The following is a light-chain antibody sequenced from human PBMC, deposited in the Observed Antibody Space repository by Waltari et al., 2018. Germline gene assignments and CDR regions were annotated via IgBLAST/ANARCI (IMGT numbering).Light chain of an antibody. CDR3: QQYGGSPLT. V-gene: IGKV3-20*01. Sequence: EIVLTQSPGTLSLSPGERATLSCRASQSVGTSVAWYQQKPCQAPRLLIYGASSRATGIPDRFSGSGSATDFTLTISRLGPEDIAVYFCQQYGGSPLTFGPGTKVDIK. CDR1: QSVGTSV. J-gene: IGKJ3*01. CDR2: GAS.